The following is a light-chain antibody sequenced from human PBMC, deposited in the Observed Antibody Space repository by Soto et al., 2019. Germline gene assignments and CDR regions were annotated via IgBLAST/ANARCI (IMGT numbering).Light chain of an antibody. J-gene: IGLJ2*01. CDR1: SGGIASNY. V-gene: IGLV6-57*04. Sequence: NFMLTQPHSVSESPGETVTISCTRTSGGIASNYVQWYQQRPGSAPTIVIYDHNQRPSGVPDRFSGSTDGSSNSASLTISGVQTEDEADYYCQSYDSSFVLFGGGTKLTVL. CDR2: DHN. CDR3: QSYDSSFVL.